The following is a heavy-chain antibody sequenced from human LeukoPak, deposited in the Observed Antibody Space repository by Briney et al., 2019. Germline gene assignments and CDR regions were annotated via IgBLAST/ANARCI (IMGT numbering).Heavy chain of an antibody. J-gene: IGHJ4*02. CDR2: IYYSGST. V-gene: IGHV4-59*12. Sequence: SSETLSLTCTVSGGSISTYYWSWIRQPPGKGLEWIGYIYYSGSTNYNPSLKSRVTISVDTSKNQFSLKLSSVTAADTAVYYCAREKELEAYWGQGTLVTVSS. CDR3: AREKELEAY. CDR1: GGSISTYY. D-gene: IGHD1-1*01.